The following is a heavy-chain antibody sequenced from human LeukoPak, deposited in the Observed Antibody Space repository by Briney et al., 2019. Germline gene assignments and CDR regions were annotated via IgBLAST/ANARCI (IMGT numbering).Heavy chain of an antibody. CDR2: IEDDGAKT. V-gene: IGHV3-30*02. CDR3: ATHTITLVVVLSPFDY. D-gene: IGHD3-22*01. CDR1: GCTFNTYP. Sequence: GGSLRLSCAASGCTFNTYPMHWVRQAPGKGLEWVALIEDDGAKTNYADSVRGRFTMSRDNSRSTAYLQMNSLRPDDTAVYYCATHTITLVVVLSPFDYWGQGALVSLSS. J-gene: IGHJ4*02.